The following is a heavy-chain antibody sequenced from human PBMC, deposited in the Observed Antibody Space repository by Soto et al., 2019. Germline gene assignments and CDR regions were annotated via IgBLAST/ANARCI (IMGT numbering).Heavy chain of an antibody. CDR1: GGSISTGDYY. D-gene: IGHD3-22*01. CDR3: AGVVKTRRDYYGSSDHPFSFDY. J-gene: IGHJ4*02. CDR2: IYYSGST. Sequence: SETLSLTCTVSGGSISTGDYYWSWIRRPPGKGLQWIGYIYYSGSTHYTPSLKSRVTISVDTSKNQFSLKLNSVTAAATAVYYWAGVVKTRRDYYGSSDHPFSFDYWGQGALVTVSS. V-gene: IGHV4-30-4*01.